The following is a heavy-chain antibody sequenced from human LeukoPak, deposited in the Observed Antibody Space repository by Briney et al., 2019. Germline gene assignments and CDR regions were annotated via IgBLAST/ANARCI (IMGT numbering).Heavy chain of an antibody. CDR2: ISGSGGST. D-gene: IGHD5-12*01. J-gene: IGHJ4*02. CDR1: GITFSSYA. V-gene: IGHV3-23*01. CDR3: AEETGYSAYDYVDY. Sequence: GGSLRLSCAAAGITFSSYAMSWVRQAPGKGLEWVSGISGSGGSTYYADSVKGRFTISRDNSKNTLYLQMNSLRAEDTAVYYCAEETGYSAYDYVDYWGQGTLVTVSS.